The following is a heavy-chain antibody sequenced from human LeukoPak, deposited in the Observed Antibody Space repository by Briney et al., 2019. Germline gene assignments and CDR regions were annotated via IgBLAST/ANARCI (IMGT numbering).Heavy chain of an antibody. CDR3: AKDSGYSYGYYFDY. CDR1: GFTFSSYG. V-gene: IGHV3-30*18. Sequence: GGSLRLSCAASGFTFSSYGMHWVRQAPGKGLVWVAVISYDGSDKFYADSVKGRFTISRDNSKNTLYLQMNSLRAEDTAVYYCAKDSGYSYGYYFDYWGQGTLVTVSS. J-gene: IGHJ4*02. CDR2: ISYDGSDK. D-gene: IGHD5-18*01.